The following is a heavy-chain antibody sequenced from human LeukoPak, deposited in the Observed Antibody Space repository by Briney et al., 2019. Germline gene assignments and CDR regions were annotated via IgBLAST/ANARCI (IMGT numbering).Heavy chain of an antibody. CDR1: GFTFTNYG. J-gene: IGHJ4*02. D-gene: IGHD6-19*01. CDR3: ARDAEGFSTGWSRGGFDY. CDR2: MWYDGTNN. V-gene: IGHV3-33*01. Sequence: PGGPLRLSCEASGFTFTNYGMHWVRQAPGKGLQWVAVMWYDGTNNYYVDSVRGRFTISSDNSKNTLYLQMNTLRAEDTAVYYCARDAEGFSTGWSRGGFDYWGQGILVTVSS.